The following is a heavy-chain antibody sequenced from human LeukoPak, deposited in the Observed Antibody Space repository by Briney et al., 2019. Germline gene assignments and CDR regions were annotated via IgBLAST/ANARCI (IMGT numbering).Heavy chain of an antibody. CDR1: GFTVSSNY. CDR2: IYSGGST. V-gene: IGHV3-66*01. D-gene: IGHD3-10*01. J-gene: IGHJ4*02. Sequence: PGGSLRLSCAASGFTVSSNYMSWVRQAPGKGLEWVSVIYSGGSTYYADSVKGRFAISRDNSKNTLYLQMNSLRAEDTAVYHCATGSWFGELSHFDYWGQGTLVTVSS. CDR3: ATGSWFGELSHFDY.